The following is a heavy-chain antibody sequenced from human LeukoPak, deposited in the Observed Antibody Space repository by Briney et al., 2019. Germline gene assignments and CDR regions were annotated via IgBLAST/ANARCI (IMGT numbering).Heavy chain of an antibody. Sequence: ASVKVSCKASGYTFTSYGISWVRQAPGQGLEWMGWISAYNGNTNYAQKLQGRVTMTTDTSTSTAYMELRSLRSDDTAVYYCARDRHDYDILTGYYILDAFDIWGQGTMVTVSS. CDR2: ISAYNGNT. V-gene: IGHV1-18*04. CDR1: GYTFTSYG. D-gene: IGHD3-9*01. CDR3: ARDRHDYDILTGYYILDAFDI. J-gene: IGHJ3*02.